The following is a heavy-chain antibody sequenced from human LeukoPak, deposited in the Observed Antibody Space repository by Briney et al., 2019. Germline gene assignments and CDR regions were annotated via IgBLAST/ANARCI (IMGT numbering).Heavy chain of an antibody. CDR3: ARGKDIVVVPAARGYYGMDV. V-gene: IGHV1-18*01. CDR1: GYTFTSYG. D-gene: IGHD2-2*01. CDR2: ISAYNGNT. Sequence: ASVTVSCKASGYTFTSYGISWVRQAPGQGLEWMGWISAYNGNTNYAQKFQGRVTITAGESTSTAYMELSSLRSEDTAVYYCARGKDIVVVPAARGYYGMDVWGQGTTVTVSS. J-gene: IGHJ6*02.